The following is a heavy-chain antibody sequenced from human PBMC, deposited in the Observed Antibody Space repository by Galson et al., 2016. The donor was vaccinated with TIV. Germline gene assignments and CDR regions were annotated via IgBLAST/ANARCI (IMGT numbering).Heavy chain of an antibody. V-gene: IGHV3-53*05. CDR2: IYNDGSA. Sequence: SLRLSCAASGFTVSNNYMNWVRQAPGKGLEWVSIIYNDGSAYYADSVKGRFTISRDNSKNTLYLQMKSLRPEDTALYYCAKDSITFCGGGACHKGGADSWGQGTLVTVSS. CDR1: GFTVSNNY. CDR3: AKDSITFCGGGACHKGGADS. D-gene: IGHD2-21*01. J-gene: IGHJ4*02.